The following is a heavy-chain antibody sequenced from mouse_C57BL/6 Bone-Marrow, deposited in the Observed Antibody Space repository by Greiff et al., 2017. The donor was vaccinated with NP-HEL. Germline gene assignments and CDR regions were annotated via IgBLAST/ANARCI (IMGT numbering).Heavy chain of an antibody. CDR2: IYPRSGNT. CDR3: ARLRIYGNFFDY. CDR1: GYTFTSYG. V-gene: IGHV1-81*01. Sequence: QVHVKQSGAELARPGASVKLSCKASGYTFTSYGISWVKQRTGQGLEWIGEIYPRSGNTYYNEKFKGKATLTADKSSSTAYMELRSLTSEDSAVYFCARLRIYGNFFDYWGQGTTLTVSS. D-gene: IGHD2-1*01. J-gene: IGHJ2*01.